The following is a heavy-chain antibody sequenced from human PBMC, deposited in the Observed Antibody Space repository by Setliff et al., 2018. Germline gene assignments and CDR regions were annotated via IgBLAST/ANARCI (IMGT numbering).Heavy chain of an antibody. V-gene: IGHV5-51*01. D-gene: IGHD1-26*01. CDR1: GYRFSSHW. Sequence: LKISCKGSGYRFSSHWIGWVRQMPGKGLEWMGIIYPGDSDTRYSPSFQGQVTISADKSISTAYLQWSSLKASDTAMYYCASSSGSSSNVAFDIWGQGTTVTVSS. J-gene: IGHJ3*02. CDR2: IYPGDSDT. CDR3: ASSSGSSSNVAFDI.